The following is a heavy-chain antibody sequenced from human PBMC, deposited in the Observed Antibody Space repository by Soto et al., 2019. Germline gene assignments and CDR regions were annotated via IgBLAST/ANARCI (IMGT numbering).Heavy chain of an antibody. J-gene: IGHJ4*02. V-gene: IGHV3-7*01. CDR2: INEGGSEK. CDR3: ARDGLGTLCRDY. CDR1: GFSFSPHW. D-gene: IGHD3-10*01. Sequence: EVQLVESGGGLVQPGGSLRLSCGASGFSFSPHWMSWVRQAPGKGLEWVANINEGGSEKYYMDSVKGRFTISRDNAKNSLYLQMNSLRVEVTAVYYFARDGLGTLCRDYWGQGTLVTVSS.